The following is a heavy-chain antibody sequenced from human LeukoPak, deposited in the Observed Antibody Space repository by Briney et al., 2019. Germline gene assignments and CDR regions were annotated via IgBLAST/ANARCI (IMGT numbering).Heavy chain of an antibody. CDR2: IRSKAYGGTT. J-gene: IGHJ4*02. D-gene: IGHD3-9*01. CDR1: GFTLGDYA. CDR3: TRVGAYYDILTGYYSLYYFDY. Sequence: GGSLRLSSTASGFTLGDYAMSWVRQAPGKGLEWVGFIRSKAYGGTTEYAASVKGRFTISRDDSKSIAYLQINSLKTEDTAVYYCTRVGAYYDILTGYYSLYYFDYWGQGTLVTVSS. V-gene: IGHV3-49*04.